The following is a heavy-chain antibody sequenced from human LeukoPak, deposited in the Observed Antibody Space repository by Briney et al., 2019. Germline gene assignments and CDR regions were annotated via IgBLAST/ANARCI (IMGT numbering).Heavy chain of an antibody. CDR3: ARRVAAAGIGY. D-gene: IGHD6-13*01. V-gene: IGHV4-39*07. Sequence: PSETLSLTCTVSGGSISSSSYYWGWIRQPPGKGLEWIGSIYYSGSTYYNPSLKSRVTISVDTSKNQFSLKLSSVTAADTAVYYCARRVAAAGIGYWGQGTLVTVSS. CDR2: IYYSGST. J-gene: IGHJ4*02. CDR1: GGSISSSSYY.